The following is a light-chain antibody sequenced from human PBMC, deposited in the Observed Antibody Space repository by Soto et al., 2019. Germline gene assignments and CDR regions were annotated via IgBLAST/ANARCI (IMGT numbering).Light chain of an antibody. Sequence: EIVMTQSPGTLSVSPGERATLSCRASQSVSVNLAWYQQKPGQAPRLLIYGVSTRATGIPARFSGSESGTEFTLTISSLQSEDFAVYYCHHYGSPLLPFGGGTKVDIK. CDR1: QSVSVN. V-gene: IGKV3-15*01. J-gene: IGKJ4*01. CDR3: HHYGSPLLP. CDR2: GVS.